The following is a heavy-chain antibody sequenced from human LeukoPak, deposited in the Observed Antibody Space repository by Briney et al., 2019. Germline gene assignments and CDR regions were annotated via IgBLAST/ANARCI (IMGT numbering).Heavy chain of an antibody. D-gene: IGHD6-6*01. V-gene: IGHV1-18*01. CDR2: ISAYNGNT. Sequence: ASVKVSCKASGYTFTSYGISWVRQAPGQGLEWMGWISAYNGNTNYAQKLQGRVTMTTDTSTSTAYMELRSLRSDDTAVYYCARDRSLVRRIEDYYYYHGMDVWGQGTTVTVS. J-gene: IGHJ6*02. CDR1: GYTFTSYG. CDR3: ARDRSLVRRIEDYYYYHGMDV.